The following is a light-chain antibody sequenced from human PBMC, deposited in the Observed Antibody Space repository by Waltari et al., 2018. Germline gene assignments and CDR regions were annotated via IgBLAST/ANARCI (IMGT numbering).Light chain of an antibody. J-gene: IGKJ4*01. Sequence: EIVLTQSPVSLSLSPGETATLSCRASQSVSKFLAWYQHRPGQAPRLLVYDASNTATGIPARFSGSGSGTGFTLTISSLEPEDFAVYYCQPRAKWPLTFGGATRVEI. CDR1: QSVSKF. CDR2: DAS. CDR3: QPRAKWPLT. V-gene: IGKV3-11*01.